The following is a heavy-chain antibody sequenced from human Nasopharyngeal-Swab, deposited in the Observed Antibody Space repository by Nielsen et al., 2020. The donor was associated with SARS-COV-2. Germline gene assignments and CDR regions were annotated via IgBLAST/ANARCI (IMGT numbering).Heavy chain of an antibody. V-gene: IGHV4-61*01. CDR1: GGSISSSSYY. CDR2: IYYSGST. D-gene: IGHD5-12*01. J-gene: IGHJ4*02. Sequence: SETLSLTCTVSGGSISSSSYYWSWIRQPPGKGLEWIGYIYYSGSTNYNPSLKSRVTISVDTSKNQFSLKLSSVTAADTAVYYCASSGAYFDYWGQGTLVTVSS. CDR3: ASSGAYFDY.